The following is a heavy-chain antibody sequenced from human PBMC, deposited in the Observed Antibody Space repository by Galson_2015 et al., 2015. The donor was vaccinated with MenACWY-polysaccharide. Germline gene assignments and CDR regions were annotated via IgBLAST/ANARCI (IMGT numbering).Heavy chain of an antibody. CDR2: ISSSGSTI. CDR1: GFTFSNYY. Sequence: SLRLSCAASGFTFSNYYMTWIRQAPGKGLEWVSYISSSGSTIYYADSVKGRFTISRDNAKNSLYLQMNSLRAEDTAVYYCARVAGEHRYYYYNGIDVWGQGTTVTVSS. J-gene: IGHJ6*02. CDR3: ARVAGEHRYYYYNGIDV. D-gene: IGHD3-16*01. V-gene: IGHV3-11*01.